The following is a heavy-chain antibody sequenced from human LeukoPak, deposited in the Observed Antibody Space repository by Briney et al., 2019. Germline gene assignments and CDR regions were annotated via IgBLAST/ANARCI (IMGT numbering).Heavy chain of an antibody. V-gene: IGHV1-8*02. CDR1: GGTFSSYA. CDR2: MNPNSGNT. Sequence: ASVKVSCKASGGTFSSYAISWVRQATGQGLEWMGWMNPNSGNTGYAQKFQGRVTMTRNTSISTAYMELSSLRSEDTAVYYCARVHYYGSGSYPTNYYYYGMDVWGQGTTVTVSS. J-gene: IGHJ6*02. D-gene: IGHD3-10*01. CDR3: ARVHYYGSGSYPTNYYYYGMDV.